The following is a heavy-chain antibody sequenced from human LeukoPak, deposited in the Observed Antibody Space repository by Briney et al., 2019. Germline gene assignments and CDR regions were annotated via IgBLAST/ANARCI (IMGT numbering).Heavy chain of an antibody. CDR3: ARESPGGVGDCSSTSCQFDH. J-gene: IGHJ5*02. CDR1: GYTFTCYY. D-gene: IGHD2-2*01. V-gene: IGHV1-2*02. Sequence: ASVKVSCKASGYTFTCYYMHWVRQAPGQGLEWMGWINPNSGGTNYAQKFQGRVTMTRDTSISTAYMELSRLRSDDTAVYYCARESPGGVGDCSSTSCQFDHWGQGTLVTVSS. CDR2: INPNSGGT.